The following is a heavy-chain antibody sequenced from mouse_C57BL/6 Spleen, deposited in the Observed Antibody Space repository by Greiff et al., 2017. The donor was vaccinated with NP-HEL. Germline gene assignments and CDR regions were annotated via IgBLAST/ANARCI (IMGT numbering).Heavy chain of an antibody. J-gene: IGHJ1*03. D-gene: IGHD1-1*01. CDR2: IDPEDGDT. CDR3: TTGSSYGYFDV. V-gene: IGHV14-1*01. CDR1: GFNIKDYY. Sequence: DVKLEESGAELVRPGASVKLSCTASGFNIKDYYMHWVKQRPEQGLEWIGRIDPEDGDTEYAPKFPGKATMTADTSSNTAYLQLSSLTSEDTSVYYCTTGSSYGYFDVWGTGTTVTVSS.